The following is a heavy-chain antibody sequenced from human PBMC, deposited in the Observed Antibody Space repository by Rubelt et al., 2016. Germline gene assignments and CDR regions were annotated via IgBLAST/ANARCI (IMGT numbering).Heavy chain of an antibody. D-gene: IGHD2-2*01. J-gene: IGHJ6*02. CDR3: ARSEVVVEGSGMDV. V-gene: IGHV1-69*04. Sequence: QVQLVQSGAEVKKPGSSVKVSCKASGGTFSSYAISWVRQAPGQGLEWMGRIIPILGIANYAQKFQGRVTITADKSTSTAYMELSSLRSEDTAVYYCARSEVVVEGSGMDVWGQGTTVTVSS. CDR1: GGTFSSYA. CDR2: IIPILGIA.